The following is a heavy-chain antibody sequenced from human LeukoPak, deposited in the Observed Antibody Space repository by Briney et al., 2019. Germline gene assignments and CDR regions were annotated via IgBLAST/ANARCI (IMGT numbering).Heavy chain of an antibody. D-gene: IGHD1-26*01. V-gene: IGHV3-21*01. CDR3: ARWGLGPSFDY. J-gene: IGHJ4*02. CDR2: ISGGSDYI. Sequence: PGRSLRLSCAASGFMFNGYSMTWVRQAPGKGLEWVSYISGGSDYIFYTDSVKGRFTIPRDNAKKSLYLQLNSLRVEDTAVYYCARWGLGPSFDYWGQGTLVTVSS. CDR1: GFMFNGYS.